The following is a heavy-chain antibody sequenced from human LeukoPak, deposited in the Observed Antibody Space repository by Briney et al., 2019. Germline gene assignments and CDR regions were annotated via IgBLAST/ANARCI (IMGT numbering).Heavy chain of an antibody. D-gene: IGHD6-13*01. J-gene: IGHJ4*02. CDR1: RFTFYNFW. V-gene: IGHV3-7*01. CDR3: ARVPRGSSSWYGPGDY. CDR2: IKPDGGEK. Sequence: GGSLRLSCAASRFTFYNFWMTWVRQAPGKGLQWVANIKPDGGEKNYVDSVKGRFTISRDNAKNSVFLQMNSLRAEDTAVYYCARVPRGSSSWYGPGDYWGQGTLVTVSS.